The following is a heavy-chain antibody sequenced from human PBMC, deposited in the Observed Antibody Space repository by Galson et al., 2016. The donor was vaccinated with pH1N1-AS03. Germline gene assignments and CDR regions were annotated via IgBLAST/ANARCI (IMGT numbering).Heavy chain of an antibody. CDR3: ATVGAGRGLGGYCFDS. Sequence: SVKVSCKASGGTFRNFAISWVRQAPGQGLEWMGRIVPTFTAPKYAQKFQDKLTITADDSATTTYMDLSGLKLEDTAIYYCATVGAGRGLGGYCFDSWGPGTHVIVSS. V-gene: IGHV1-69*13. CDR2: IVPTFTAP. J-gene: IGHJ5*01. CDR1: GGTFRNFA. D-gene: IGHD2-15*01.